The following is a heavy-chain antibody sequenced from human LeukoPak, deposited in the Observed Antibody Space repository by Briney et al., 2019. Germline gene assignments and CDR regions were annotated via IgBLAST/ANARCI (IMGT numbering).Heavy chain of an antibody. D-gene: IGHD5-24*01. Sequence: PLETLSLTCTVSGGSISGYYWSWIRQPPGKGLEWIGYIYYSGSTNYNPSLKSRDTISVDTSKNQFSLKLSSVTAADTAVYYCARDFDDGYNLALDYWGQGTLVTVSS. CDR2: IYYSGST. CDR1: GGSISGYY. CDR3: ARDFDDGYNLALDY. V-gene: IGHV4-59*01. J-gene: IGHJ4*02.